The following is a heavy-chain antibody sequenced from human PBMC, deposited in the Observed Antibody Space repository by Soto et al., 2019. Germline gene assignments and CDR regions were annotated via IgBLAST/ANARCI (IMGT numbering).Heavy chain of an antibody. Sequence: SVKVSCKASGGTFSSYTISWVRQAPGQGLEWMGRIIPIIGIINYAQKLQGRVTMTTDTSTSTAYMELRSLRSDDTAVYYCARDDGRTYYDFWSGYGWFDPWGQGTLVTVSS. V-gene: IGHV1-69*04. CDR1: GGTFSSYT. D-gene: IGHD3-3*01. J-gene: IGHJ5*02. CDR3: ARDDGRTYYDFWSGYGWFDP. CDR2: IIPIIGII.